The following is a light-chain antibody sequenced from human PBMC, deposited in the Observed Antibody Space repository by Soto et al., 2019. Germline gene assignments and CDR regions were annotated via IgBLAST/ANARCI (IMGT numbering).Light chain of an antibody. J-gene: IGKJ2*01. V-gene: IGKV3-15*01. CDR1: QSVSDN. CDR2: GAS. Sequence: EIVMTQSPATLSLSPGERATLSCRASQSVSDNLAWYQQKPGQAPRLLIYGASTRATGIPARFSGSGSGTDLTLTISSLQSEDFALYYCQESNNWPYTFGLGTKVEIK. CDR3: QESNNWPYT.